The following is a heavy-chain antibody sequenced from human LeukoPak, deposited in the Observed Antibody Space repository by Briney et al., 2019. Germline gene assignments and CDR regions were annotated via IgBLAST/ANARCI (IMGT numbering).Heavy chain of an antibody. J-gene: IGHJ4*02. Sequence: PSETLSLTCSVSGASISGGTYYWDWIRQPPGKGLEWIGSIYYTGSTYDNPSLKSRVTISVDTSKNQFSLKLSSVTAADTAVYYCARRGGSGRAFDYWGQGTLVTVSS. CDR2: IYYTGST. CDR1: GASISGGTYY. V-gene: IGHV4-39*01. D-gene: IGHD1-26*01. CDR3: ARRGGSGRAFDY.